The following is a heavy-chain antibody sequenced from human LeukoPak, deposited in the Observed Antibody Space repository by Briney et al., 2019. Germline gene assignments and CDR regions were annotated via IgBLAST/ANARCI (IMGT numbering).Heavy chain of an antibody. CDR3: ARRRLGELSSTSFDY. CDR1: GSSFTSYW. V-gene: IGHV5-51*01. Sequence: GASLKISCKGSGSSFTSYWIGWVRPMPGKGLEWMGIIYPGDSDTRYSPSFQGQVTISADKSISTAYLQWSSLKASDTAMYYCARRRLGELSSTSFDYWGQGTLVTVSS. CDR2: IYPGDSDT. D-gene: IGHD3-16*02. J-gene: IGHJ4*02.